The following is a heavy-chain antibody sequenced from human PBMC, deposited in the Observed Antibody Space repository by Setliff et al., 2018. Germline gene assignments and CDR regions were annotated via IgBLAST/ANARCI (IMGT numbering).Heavy chain of an antibody. Sequence: KSGGSLRLSCEASGFSFREYYMSWIRQAPGKGLEWVSYISVSGTYIDYADSVKGRFTISRDNAKNTLYLQISRLGVEDTAVYYCARDKDKDFDFWGQGTLVPSPQ. CDR1: GFSFREYY. CDR2: ISVSGTYI. V-gene: IGHV3-11*05. J-gene: IGHJ4*02. CDR3: ARDKDKDFDF.